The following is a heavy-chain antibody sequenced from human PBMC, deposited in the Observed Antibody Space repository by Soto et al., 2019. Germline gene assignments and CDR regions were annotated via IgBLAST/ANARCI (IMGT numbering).Heavy chain of an antibody. CDR2: ISAYNGNT. CDR3: AREGGDIVVVPAVDNWFDP. J-gene: IGHJ5*02. V-gene: IGHV1-18*01. Sequence: ASVKVSCTASGYTFTSYGISWVRQAPGQGLEWMGWISAYNGNTNYAQKLQGRVTMTTDTSTSTAYMELRSLRSDDTAVYYCAREGGDIVVVPAVDNWFDPWGQGTLVTVSS. CDR1: GYTFTSYG. D-gene: IGHD2-2*01.